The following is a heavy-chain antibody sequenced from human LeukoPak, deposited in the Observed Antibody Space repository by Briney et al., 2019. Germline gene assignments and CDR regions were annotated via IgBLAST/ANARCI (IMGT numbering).Heavy chain of an antibody. Sequence: ASVKVSCKASGYTFTGYYMHWVRQAPGQGLEWMGWINPNSGNTNYAQKLQGRVTMTTDTSTSTAYMELRSLRSDDTAVYYCARDRGGEGYSYGTDFDYWGQGTLVTVSS. CDR3: ARDRGGEGYSYGTDFDY. D-gene: IGHD5-18*01. V-gene: IGHV1-18*04. CDR2: INPNSGNT. CDR1: GYTFTGYY. J-gene: IGHJ4*02.